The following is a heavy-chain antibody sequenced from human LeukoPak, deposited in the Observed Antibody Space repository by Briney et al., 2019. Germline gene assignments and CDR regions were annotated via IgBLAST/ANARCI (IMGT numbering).Heavy chain of an antibody. CDR2: IGAYNGNT. CDR3: ARVLGYSGYDWEDY. CDR1: GYTLTSYG. V-gene: IGHV1-18*01. Sequence: ASVKVSCKASGYTLTSYGISWVRQAPGQGLEWMGWIGAYNGNTNYAQKLQGRVTMTTDTSTSTACMELRSLRSDDTAVYYCARVLGYSGYDWEDYWGQGTLVTVSS. J-gene: IGHJ4*02. D-gene: IGHD5-12*01.